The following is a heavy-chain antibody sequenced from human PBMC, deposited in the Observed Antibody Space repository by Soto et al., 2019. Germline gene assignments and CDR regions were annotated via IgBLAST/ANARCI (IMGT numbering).Heavy chain of an antibody. CDR2: IVVGSGNT. J-gene: IGHJ6*02. CDR3: AAGGCGGGSCYPKTYYYGRDV. Sequence: ASVKVSCKASGFTFASSAMQWVRQARGQRLEWIGWIVVGSGNTNYAQKFQERVTITRDMSTSTAYMELSSLRSEDTAVYYCAAGGCGGGSCYPKTYYYGRDVWGQGTTVTVS. V-gene: IGHV1-58*02. D-gene: IGHD2-15*01. CDR1: GFTFASSA.